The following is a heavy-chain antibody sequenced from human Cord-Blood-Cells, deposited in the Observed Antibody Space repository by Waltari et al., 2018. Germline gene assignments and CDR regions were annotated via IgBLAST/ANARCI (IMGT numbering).Heavy chain of an antibody. D-gene: IGHD2-2*01. CDR1: GGTFSSYA. Sequence: QVQLVQSGAELKKPGSSVKVSCTASGGTFSSYAISWVRQAPGQGLEWMGSIVPIPCIVNYAQNFQGRVTTTADKSTSTAYMELSSLRSEDTAVYYCARDVNVVVPAAMISDDAFDIWRQGTMVTGSS. J-gene: IGHJ3*02. V-gene: IGHV1-69*09. CDR2: IVPIPCIV. CDR3: ARDVNVVVPAAMISDDAFDI.